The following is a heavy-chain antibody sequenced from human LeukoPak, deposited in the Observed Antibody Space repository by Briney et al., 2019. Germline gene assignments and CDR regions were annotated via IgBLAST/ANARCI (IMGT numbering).Heavy chain of an antibody. Sequence: KPSETLSLTCAVYGGSFSGHYWGWIRQPPGKGLEWIGSIYYGGSTYYNPSLKSRVTISVDTSKNQFSLHLNSVTAADTAVYYCAREGRTTVTTTSNWGQGTLVTVSS. J-gene: IGHJ4*02. CDR3: AREGRTTVTTTSN. CDR1: GGSFSGHY. D-gene: IGHD4-17*01. CDR2: IYYGGST. V-gene: IGHV4-34*11.